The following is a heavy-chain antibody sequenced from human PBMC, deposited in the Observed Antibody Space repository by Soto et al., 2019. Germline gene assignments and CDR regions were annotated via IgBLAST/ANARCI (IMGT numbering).Heavy chain of an antibody. CDR3: ARVSGYDFVYSY. CDR2: IYYSGST. J-gene: IGHJ4*02. D-gene: IGHD5-12*01. CDR1: GGSISSYY. Sequence: SETLSLTCTVSGGSISSYYWSWIRQPPGKGLEWIGYIYYSGSTNYNPSLKSRVTISVDTSKNQFSLKLSSVTAADTAVYYCARVSGYDFVYSYWGQGTLVTVSS. V-gene: IGHV4-59*01.